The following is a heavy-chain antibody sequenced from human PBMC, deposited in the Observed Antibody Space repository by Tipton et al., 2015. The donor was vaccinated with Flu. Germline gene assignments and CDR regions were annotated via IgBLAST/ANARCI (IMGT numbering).Heavy chain of an antibody. CDR3: ARKGYCSSTSCYTAMGSYLDY. CDR2: IYHSGST. V-gene: IGHV4-4*02. J-gene: IGHJ4*02. CDR1: GGSISSSNW. D-gene: IGHD2-2*02. Sequence: TLSLTCAVSGGSISSSNWWSWVRQPPGKGLEWIGEIYHSGSTNYNPSLKSRVTISVDKSKNQFSLKLSSVTAADTAVYYCARKGYCSSTSCYTAMGSYLDYWSQGTLVTVSS.